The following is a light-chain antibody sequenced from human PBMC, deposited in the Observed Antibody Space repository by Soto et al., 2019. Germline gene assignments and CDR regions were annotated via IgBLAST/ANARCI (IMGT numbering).Light chain of an antibody. J-gene: IGKJ4*01. Sequence: DFQMTQSPSTLSASVGDKVTMTCRASQSIGSWLAWYQQKPGKAPKVLIYDASSLESGVPSRFSGSGSGTEFTLTISSLQPDDFATYYCQQYNSYPLTFGGGTKVEIK. V-gene: IGKV1-5*01. CDR3: QQYNSYPLT. CDR2: DAS. CDR1: QSIGSW.